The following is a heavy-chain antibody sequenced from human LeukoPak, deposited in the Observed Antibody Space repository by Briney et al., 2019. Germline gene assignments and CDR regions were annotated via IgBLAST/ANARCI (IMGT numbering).Heavy chain of an antibody. CDR1: GGSVSSGSYY. CDR2: IHYNENT. D-gene: IGHD4-11*01. J-gene: IGHJ6*02. Sequence: SETLSLTCTVSGGSVSSGSYYWSWIRQPPGKGLEWIGYIHYNENTSYNPSLKSRVTISVDTSKNQFSLKLSSVTAADTAVYSCAREDSNPKYYYYYGMDVWGQGTTVTVSS. V-gene: IGHV4-61*01. CDR3: AREDSNPKYYYYYGMDV.